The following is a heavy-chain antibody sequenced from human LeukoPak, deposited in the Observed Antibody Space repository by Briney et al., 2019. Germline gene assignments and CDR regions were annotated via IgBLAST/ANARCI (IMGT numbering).Heavy chain of an antibody. CDR1: GYTFTSYG. D-gene: IGHD3-3*01. J-gene: IGHJ5*02. V-gene: IGHV1-18*01. Sequence: ASLKVSCKASGYTFTSYGISWVRQAPGQGLEWMGWISAYNGNTNYAQKLQGRVTMTTDTSTSTAYMELRSLRSDDTAVYYCARDLEYYDFWSGYPSTSWGQGTLVTVSS. CDR3: ARDLEYYDFWSGYPSTS. CDR2: ISAYNGNT.